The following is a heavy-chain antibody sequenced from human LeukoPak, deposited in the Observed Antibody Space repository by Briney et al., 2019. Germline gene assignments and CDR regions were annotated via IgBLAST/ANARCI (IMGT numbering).Heavy chain of an antibody. J-gene: IGHJ4*02. D-gene: IGHD2-15*01. CDR3: ARPGRGYCSGGSCYPTPFDY. CDR1: GYSFTSYW. V-gene: IGHV5-51*01. CDR2: IYPGDSDT. Sequence: GESLKISCKGSGYSFTSYWIGWVRQMPGKGLEWMGIIYPGDSDTRYSPSFRGQVTISADKSISTAYLQWSSLKASDTAMYYCARPGRGYCSGGSCYPTPFDYWGQGTLVTVSS.